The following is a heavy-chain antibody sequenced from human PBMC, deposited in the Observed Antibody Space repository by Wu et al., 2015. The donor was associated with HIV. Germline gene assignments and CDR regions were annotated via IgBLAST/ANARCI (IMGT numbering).Heavy chain of an antibody. V-gene: IGHV1-18*01. CDR3: ARVQFDPRYYTYFDL. CDR1: YILTSHP. CDR2: MNPYNGYI. Sequence: QAQLVQSGPEAKRPGASVNVSCKASYILTSHPIGWVRQAPGQRLEWMGWMNPYNGYIKPAQKFQDRISLSTDNSAHTAYMELRSLTSDDTAIYFCARVQFDPRYYTYFDLWGQGTLVTVSS. J-gene: IGHJ5*01. D-gene: IGHD2-21*01.